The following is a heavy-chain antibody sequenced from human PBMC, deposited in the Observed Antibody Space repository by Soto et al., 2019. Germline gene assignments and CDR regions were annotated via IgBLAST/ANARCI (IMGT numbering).Heavy chain of an antibody. CDR2: INPSGGST. D-gene: IGHD3-16*02. Sequence: ASVKVSCKASGYTITSYYMHWVRQAPGQGLEWMGIINPSGGSTSYAQKFQGRVTMTRDTSTSTVYMELSSLRSEDTAVYYCASHSYDYVWGSYRETDAFDIWGQGTMVTVSS. CDR1: GYTITSYY. J-gene: IGHJ3*02. V-gene: IGHV1-46*01. CDR3: ASHSYDYVWGSYRETDAFDI.